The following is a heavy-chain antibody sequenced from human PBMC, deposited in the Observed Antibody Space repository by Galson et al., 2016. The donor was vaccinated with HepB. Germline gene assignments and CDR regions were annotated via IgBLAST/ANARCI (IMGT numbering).Heavy chain of an antibody. D-gene: IGHD2-21*01. J-gene: IGHJ4*02. CDR2: IGPDGSDT. V-gene: IGHV3-74*01. Sequence: SLRLSCAASGFTFTAYYMYWVRQTPGRGLVWVSRIGPDGSDTGYADSVKGRFTISRDNSKNTLYLQMSSLRPEDTAVYYCAKGYFYFDYWGQGALVTVSS. CDR3: AKGYFYFDY. CDR1: GFTFTAYY.